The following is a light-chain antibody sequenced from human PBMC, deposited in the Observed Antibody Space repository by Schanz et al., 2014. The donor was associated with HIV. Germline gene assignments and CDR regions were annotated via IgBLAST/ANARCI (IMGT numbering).Light chain of an antibody. CDR2: DVS. J-gene: IGLJ1*01. CDR3: NSYSHSNTYV. Sequence: QSALTQPASVSGSPGQSITVSCTGTSSDVGSYIYVSWYQQHPGKAPKLMIYDVSNRPSGVSNRFSGSKSGNTASLTISGLQAEDEAVYYCNSYSHSNTYVFGSGTKLTVL. CDR1: SSDVGSYIY. V-gene: IGLV2-14*03.